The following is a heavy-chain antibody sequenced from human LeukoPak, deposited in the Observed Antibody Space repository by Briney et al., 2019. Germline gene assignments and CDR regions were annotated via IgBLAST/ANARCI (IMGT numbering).Heavy chain of an antibody. CDR3: ARSLGYSSGG. D-gene: IGHD2-15*01. CDR2: VNRDGRAT. V-gene: IGHV3-74*01. Sequence: GWALRLSCPASVCTFSDSWMHWVRQAPEKGLVWVSRVNRDGRATTYADSVKGRFTISRDNAKDTLYLQMHSLRVDDTAVYYCARSLGYSSGGWGQGTLVTVSS. CDR1: VCTFSDSW. J-gene: IGHJ4*02.